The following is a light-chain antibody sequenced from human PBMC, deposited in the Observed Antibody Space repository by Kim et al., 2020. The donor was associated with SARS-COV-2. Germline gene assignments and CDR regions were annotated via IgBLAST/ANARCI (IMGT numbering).Light chain of an antibody. J-gene: IGLJ2*01. Sequence: QSALTQPASVSGSPGQSITISCTGTSSDVGGYDYVSWFQQHPGKPPKLVIFDVTDRPSGVSNRFSGSKSGNTASLTISGLQAEDEADYYCSSYTSSDTLIFGGGTKVTVL. V-gene: IGLV2-14*03. CDR1: SSDVGGYDY. CDR3: SSYTSSDTLI. CDR2: DVT.